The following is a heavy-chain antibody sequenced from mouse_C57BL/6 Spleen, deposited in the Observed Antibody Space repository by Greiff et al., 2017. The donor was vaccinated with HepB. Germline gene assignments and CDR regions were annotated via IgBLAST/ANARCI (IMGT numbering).Heavy chain of an antibody. J-gene: IGHJ3*01. CDR1: GYTFTSYW. CDR3: ARFSTGTGAWFAY. V-gene: IGHV1-52*01. CDR2: IDPSDSET. Sequence: VQLQQPGAELVRPGSSVKLSCKASGYTFTSYWMHWVKQRPIQGLEWIGNIDPSDSETHYNQKFKDKATLTVDKSSSTAYMQLSSLTSEDSAVYYCARFSTGTGAWFAYWGQGTLVTVSA. D-gene: IGHD4-1*02.